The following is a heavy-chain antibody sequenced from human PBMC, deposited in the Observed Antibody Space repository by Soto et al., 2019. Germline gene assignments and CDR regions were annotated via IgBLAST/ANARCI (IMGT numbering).Heavy chain of an antibody. CDR2: IYYSGST. CDR1: GGSISSGGYY. V-gene: IGHV4-31*03. CDR3: ARDNGDYDILTGSCYFDY. Sequence: SETLSLTCTVSGGSISSGGYYWSWIRQHPGKGLEWIGYIYYSGSTYYNPSLKSRVTISVDTSKNQFSLKLSSVTAADTAVYYCARDNGDYDILTGSCYFDYWGQGTMVTVYS. D-gene: IGHD3-9*01. J-gene: IGHJ4*02.